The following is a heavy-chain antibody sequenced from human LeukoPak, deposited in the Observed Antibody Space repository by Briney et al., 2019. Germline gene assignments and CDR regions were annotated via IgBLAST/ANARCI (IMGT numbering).Heavy chain of an antibody. CDR2: IYSGGST. CDR1: AFSLSAYN. V-gene: IGHV3-53*01. J-gene: IGHJ4*02. D-gene: IGHD5-18*01. Sequence: GGSLRLSCAASAFSLSAYNMNWVRQAPGKGLEWVSVIYSGGSTYYADSVKGRFTISRDNSKNTLYLQMNSLRAEDTAVYYCASGYPPDYWGQGTLVTVSS. CDR3: ASGYPPDY.